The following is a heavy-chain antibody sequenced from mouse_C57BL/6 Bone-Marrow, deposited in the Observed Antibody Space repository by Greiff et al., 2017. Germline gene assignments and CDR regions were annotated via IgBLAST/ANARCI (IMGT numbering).Heavy chain of an antibody. CDR2: ISNLAYSI. CDR3: AKGDWFAY. J-gene: IGHJ3*01. V-gene: IGHV5-15*01. Sequence: DVMLVESGGGLVQPGGSLKLSCAASGFTFSDYGMAWVRQAPRKGPEWVAFISNLAYSIYYADTVTGRFTISRENAKNTLYLERSSLRSEDTAMYYCAKGDWFAYWGQGTLVTVSA. CDR1: GFTFSDYG.